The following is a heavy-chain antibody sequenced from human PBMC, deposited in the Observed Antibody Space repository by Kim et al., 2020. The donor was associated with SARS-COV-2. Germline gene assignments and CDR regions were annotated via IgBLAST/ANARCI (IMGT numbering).Heavy chain of an antibody. CDR2: IYYSGST. Sequence: SETLSLTCTVSGGSISSSSYYWGWIRQPPGKGLEWIGSIYYSGSTYYNPSLKSRVTISVDTSKNQFSLKLSSVTAADTAVYYCARRTRIRGDRIPYIDYWGQGTLVTVSS. CDR1: GGSISSSSYY. V-gene: IGHV4-39*01. J-gene: IGHJ4*02. CDR3: ARRTRIRGDRIPYIDY. D-gene: IGHD2-21*02.